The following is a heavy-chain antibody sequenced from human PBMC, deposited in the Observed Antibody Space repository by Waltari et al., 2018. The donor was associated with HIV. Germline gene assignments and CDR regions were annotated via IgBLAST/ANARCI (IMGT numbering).Heavy chain of an antibody. V-gene: IGHV3-15*01. D-gene: IGHD2-15*01. Sequence: EVQLVESGGGLVKPGESLTLSCAASGFTINNAWMSWVRQAPGKGLEWVGRIKSEDDGGTTDYAAPVKGRFTISRDDSKNALYLQMNSLKTEDTALYYCTSTGGGITDYWGQGTLVTVSS. CDR2: IKSEDDGGTT. CDR1: GFTINNAW. J-gene: IGHJ4*02. CDR3: TSTGGGITDY.